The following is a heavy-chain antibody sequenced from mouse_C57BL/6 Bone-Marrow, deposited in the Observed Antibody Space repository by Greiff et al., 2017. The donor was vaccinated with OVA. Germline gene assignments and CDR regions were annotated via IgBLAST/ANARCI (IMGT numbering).Heavy chain of an antibody. CDR1: GFTFSDFY. CDR2: SRNKANDYTT. CDR3: ARDADSAWFAY. Sequence: EVNLVESGGGLVQSGRSLRLSCATSGFTFSDFYMEWVRQAPGKGLEWIAASRNKANDYTTEYSASVKGRFIVSRDTSQSILYLQMNALRAEDTAIYYCARDADSAWFAYWGQGTLVTVSA. J-gene: IGHJ3*01. V-gene: IGHV7-1*01.